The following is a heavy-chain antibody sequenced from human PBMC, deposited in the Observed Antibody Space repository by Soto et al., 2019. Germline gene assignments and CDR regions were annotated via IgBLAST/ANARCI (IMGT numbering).Heavy chain of an antibody. CDR2: IYYSGST. CDR1: GGSISSGGYY. V-gene: IGHV4-31*03. Sequence: QVQLQESGPGLVKPSQTLSLTCTVSGGSISSGGYYWSWIRQHPGKGLEWIGYIYYSGSTYYNPSVKIRVTISVDTSKNHFALKLSSVTAADTAVYYYARDRSATGYGMDVWGQGTTVTVSS. J-gene: IGHJ6*02. CDR3: ARDRSATGYGMDV. D-gene: IGHD2-15*01.